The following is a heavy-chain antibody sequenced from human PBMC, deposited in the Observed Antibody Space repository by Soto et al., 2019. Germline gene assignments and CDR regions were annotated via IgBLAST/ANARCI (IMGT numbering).Heavy chain of an antibody. J-gene: IGHJ4*02. CDR1: GDSVSSNSAA. Sequence: PSQTLSLTCAISGDSVSSNSAAWNWIRQSPSRGLEWLGRTYYRSKWYNDYAVSVKSRITINPDTSRNQFSLTVTSVTAADTAVYYCARRIVATETFDYWGQGTLVTVPS. CDR2: TYYRSKWYN. D-gene: IGHD5-12*01. CDR3: ARRIVATETFDY. V-gene: IGHV6-1*01.